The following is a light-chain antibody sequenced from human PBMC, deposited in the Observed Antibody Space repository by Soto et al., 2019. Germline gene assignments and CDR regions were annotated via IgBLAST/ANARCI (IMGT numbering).Light chain of an antibody. CDR1: SSNIGHNY. Sequence: QSVLTQPPSVSAAPGQKVTISCSGSSSNIGHNYVSWYQQLPGTAPKLLIYDNNERPSGIPDRFSGSKSGTSATLGITGLQTGDEADYYCATWETSLSAVVFGGGTKLTVL. V-gene: IGLV1-51*01. J-gene: IGLJ2*01. CDR3: ATWETSLSAVV. CDR2: DNN.